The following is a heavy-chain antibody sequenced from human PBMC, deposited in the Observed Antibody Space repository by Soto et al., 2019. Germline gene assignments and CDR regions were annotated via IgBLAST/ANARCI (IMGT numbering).Heavy chain of an antibody. D-gene: IGHD1-26*01. CDR1: GFTFRSYA. Sequence: QVQLVESGGGVVQPGRSLRLSCAASGFTFRSYAMHWVRQTAVKGLEWVAFISNDGGSEEYEDSVKGRFTISRDNSKNTLFLQMNSLRPDDTAVYYCAKDVGEHGHFDSWGQGALVTVSS. V-gene: IGHV3-30*18. CDR3: AKDVGEHGHFDS. CDR2: ISNDGGSE. J-gene: IGHJ4*02.